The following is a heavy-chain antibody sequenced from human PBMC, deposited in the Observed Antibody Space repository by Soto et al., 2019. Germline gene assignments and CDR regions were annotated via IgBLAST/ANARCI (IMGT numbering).Heavy chain of an antibody. J-gene: IGHJ2*01. V-gene: IGHV3-30*18. D-gene: IGHD4-17*01. Sequence: QVQLVESGGGVVQPGRSLRLSCAASGFTFSSYGMHWVRQAPGKGLEWVAVISYDGSNKYYADSVKGRFTISRDNSKNTLYLQMNSLRAEDTAVYYCAKDHYTVTGNYGYFDLWGRGTLVTVSS. CDR2: ISYDGSNK. CDR1: GFTFSSYG. CDR3: AKDHYTVTGNYGYFDL.